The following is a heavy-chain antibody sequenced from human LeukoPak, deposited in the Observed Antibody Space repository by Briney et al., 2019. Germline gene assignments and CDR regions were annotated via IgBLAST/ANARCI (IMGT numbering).Heavy chain of an antibody. CDR1: GFTVSSNY. V-gene: IGHV3-53*01. J-gene: IGHJ3*02. CDR2: IYSGGST. CDR3: ARGRVWGSYRLGAFDI. Sequence: GGSLRLSCAASGFTVSSNYMRWVRQAPGKGLGWVSVIYSGGSTYYADSVKGRFTISRDNSKNTLYLQMNSLRAEDTAVYYCARGRVWGSYRLGAFDIWGQGTMVTVSS. D-gene: IGHD3-16*02.